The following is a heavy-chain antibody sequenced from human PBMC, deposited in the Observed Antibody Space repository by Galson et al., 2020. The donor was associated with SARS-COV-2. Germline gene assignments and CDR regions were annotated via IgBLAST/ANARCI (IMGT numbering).Heavy chain of an antibody. CDR1: GYTFTDYS. CDR2: INPNSGAT. Sequence: ASVKVSCKASGYTFTDYSIHWVRQAPGQGLEWMGRINPNSGATKYAQKFEGRVTMTRDTSINTAYMELNRVTYDDTVVYYCARGYGMDVWGQGTTVTVSS. J-gene: IGHJ6*02. CDR3: ARGYGMDV. V-gene: IGHV1-2*05.